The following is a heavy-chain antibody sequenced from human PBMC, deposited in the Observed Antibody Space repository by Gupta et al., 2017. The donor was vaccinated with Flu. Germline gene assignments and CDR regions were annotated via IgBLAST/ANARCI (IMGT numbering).Heavy chain of an antibody. CDR2: VHSSGNT. Sequence: QVQLRESGPRLLKPSQTLSLTCSVSGGSVNVFSYFWSWIRQHPEKGLEWIGYVHSSGNTDYNPSLRSRLMMSIYTSKNEFSLDVKSVTAADTAMYDGARRGTYSFDFWGQGALVTVSS. CDR3: ARRGTYSFDF. D-gene: IGHD1-7*01. CDR1: GGSVNVFSYF. J-gene: IGHJ4*02. V-gene: IGHV4-31*03.